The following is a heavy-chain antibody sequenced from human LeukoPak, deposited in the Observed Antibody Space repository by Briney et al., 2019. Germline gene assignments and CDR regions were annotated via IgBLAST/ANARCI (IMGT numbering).Heavy chain of an antibody. V-gene: IGHV1-3*01. Sequence: GASVKVSCEASGYTFTSYAMHWVRQAPGQRLEWMGWINAGNGNTKYSQKFQGRVTIIRDTSASTAYMELSSLRSEDTAVYYCARAKDDILFSHTHTYYYYGMDVWGQGTTVTVSS. D-gene: IGHD3-9*01. CDR3: ARAKDDILFSHTHTYYYYGMDV. J-gene: IGHJ6*02. CDR2: INAGNGNT. CDR1: GYTFTSYA.